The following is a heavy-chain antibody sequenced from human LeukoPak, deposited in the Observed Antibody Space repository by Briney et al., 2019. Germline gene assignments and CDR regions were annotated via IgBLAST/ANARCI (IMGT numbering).Heavy chain of an antibody. J-gene: IGHJ4*02. CDR1: GSTFRNNW. CDR2: IKQDGSHK. Sequence: PGGSLRLSCAASGSTFRNNWMSWVRQAPGKGLEWVANIKQDGSHKNYVDSVRGRFTISRDNAKSSLSLQMNSLRAEDTAVYYCARETPDSSGWDWGQGTLVTVSS. V-gene: IGHV3-7*01. CDR3: ARETPDSSGWD. D-gene: IGHD6-19*01.